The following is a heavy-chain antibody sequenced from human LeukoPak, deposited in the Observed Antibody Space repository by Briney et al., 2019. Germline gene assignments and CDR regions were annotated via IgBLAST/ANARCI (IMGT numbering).Heavy chain of an antibody. CDR2: IYYSGST. J-gene: IGHJ6*02. D-gene: IGHD3-22*01. CDR1: GGSISSYY. Sequence: SETLSLTCTVSGGSISSYYWSWIRQPPVKGLEWIGYIYYSGSTNYNPSLKSRVTISVDTSKNQFSLKLSSVTAADTAVYYCARDPGRDYYDSSGYYGMDVWGQGTTVTVSS. V-gene: IGHV4-59*01. CDR3: ARDPGRDYYDSSGYYGMDV.